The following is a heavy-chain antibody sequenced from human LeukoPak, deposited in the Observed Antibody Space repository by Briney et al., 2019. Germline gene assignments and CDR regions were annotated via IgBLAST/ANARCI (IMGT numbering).Heavy chain of an antibody. CDR1: GYTFTGYY. V-gene: IGHV1-2*02. Sequence: ASVKVSCKASGYTFTGYYMHWVRQAPGQGLEWMGWINANSGGTNYAQTFQGRVTMTRDTSISTAYMELSRLRSDDTAVYYCARDEGQILRYLDAASLFFDFWGQGTLVTVSS. J-gene: IGHJ4*02. CDR2: INANSGGT. D-gene: IGHD3-9*01. CDR3: ARDEGQILRYLDAASLFFDF.